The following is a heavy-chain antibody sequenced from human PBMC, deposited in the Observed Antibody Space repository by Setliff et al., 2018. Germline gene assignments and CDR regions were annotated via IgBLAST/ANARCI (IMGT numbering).Heavy chain of an antibody. CDR2: IKSKTDGGTT. D-gene: IGHD6-13*01. V-gene: IGHV3-15*01. CDR3: TTEPSSSWYYFDY. Sequence: GGSLRLSCAASGFTFSNAWMSWVRRAPGKGLEWVGRIKSKTDGGTTDYAAPVKGRFTISRDDSKNTLYLQMNSLKTEDTAVYYCTTEPSSSWYYFDYWGQGTLVTVSS. J-gene: IGHJ4*02. CDR1: GFTFSNAW.